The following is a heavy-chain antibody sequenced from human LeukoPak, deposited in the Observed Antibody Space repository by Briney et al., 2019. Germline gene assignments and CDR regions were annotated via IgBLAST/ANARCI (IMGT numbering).Heavy chain of an antibody. V-gene: IGHV3-11*01. CDR3: AKDNEGREARGYDFGY. CDR2: IRSSGITI. CDR1: GFPFSDYY. Sequence: GGSLRLSCAASGFPFSDYYMSWIGHAPGKGREWLSYIRSSGITIFYADSVRGRFTISRDHYKITLYLKMNSLRAEDTAVYFCAKDNEGREARGYDFGYWGPGTLFTVSS. J-gene: IGHJ4*02. D-gene: IGHD3-10*01.